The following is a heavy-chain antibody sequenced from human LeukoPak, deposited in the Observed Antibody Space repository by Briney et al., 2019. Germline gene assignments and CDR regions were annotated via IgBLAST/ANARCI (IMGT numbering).Heavy chain of an antibody. CDR2: IIPILGIA. CDR1: GGTFSSYA. V-gene: IGHV1-69*04. CDR3: ARGVPAAISASWDWFDP. Sequence: ASVKVSCKASGGTFSSYAISWVRQAPGQGLEWMGRIIPILGIANYAQKFQGRVTITADKSTSTAYMELSSLRSEDTAVYYCARGVPAAISASWDWFDPWGQGTLVTVSS. J-gene: IGHJ5*02. D-gene: IGHD2-2*02.